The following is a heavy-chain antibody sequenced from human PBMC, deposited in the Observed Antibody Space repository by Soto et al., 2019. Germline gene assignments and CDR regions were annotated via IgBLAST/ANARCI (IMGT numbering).Heavy chain of an antibody. V-gene: IGHV3-11*06. Sequence: QVQLVESGGGLVKPGGSLRLSCAASGFTFSDYYMSWIRQAPGKGLEWVSYISSSSSYTNYADSVKGRFTISRDNAKNSLYLQMNSLRAEDTAVYYCARSTGSITTIEGYFDYWGQGTLVTVSS. D-gene: IGHD3-22*01. CDR2: ISSSSSYT. CDR3: ARSTGSITTIEGYFDY. CDR1: GFTFSDYY. J-gene: IGHJ4*02.